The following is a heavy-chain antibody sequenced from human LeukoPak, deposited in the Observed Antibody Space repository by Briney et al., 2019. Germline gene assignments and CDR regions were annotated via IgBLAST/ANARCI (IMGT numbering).Heavy chain of an antibody. CDR3: ARTITIFGALGYFDY. Sequence: TSETLSLTCTVSGGSISSSSYYWGWIRQPPGRGLEWIGSIYYSGSTYYNPSLKSRVTISVDTSKNQFSLKLSSVTAADTAVYYCARTITIFGALGYFDYWGQGTLVTVSS. D-gene: IGHD3-3*01. CDR2: IYYSGST. V-gene: IGHV4-39*07. CDR1: GGSISSSSYY. J-gene: IGHJ4*02.